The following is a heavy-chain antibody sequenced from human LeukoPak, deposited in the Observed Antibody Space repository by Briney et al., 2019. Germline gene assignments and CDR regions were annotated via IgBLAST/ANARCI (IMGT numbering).Heavy chain of an antibody. CDR2: INPNSGGT. D-gene: IGHD6-13*01. Sequence: ASVKVSCKTSGYTFTGYYMHWVRQAPGQGLEWMGWINPNSGGTNYAQKFQGRVTMTRDTSISTAYMELNRLRSDDTAVYYCTKDLRYSSSWSSGWFDPWGQGTLSPSPQ. J-gene: IGHJ5*02. CDR1: GYTFTGYY. V-gene: IGHV1-2*02. CDR3: TKDLRYSSSWSSGWFDP.